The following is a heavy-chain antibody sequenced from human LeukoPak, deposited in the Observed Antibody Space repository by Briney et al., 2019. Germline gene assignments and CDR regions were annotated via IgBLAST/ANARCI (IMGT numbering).Heavy chain of an antibody. CDR2: MNPNSGNT. D-gene: IGHD3-3*01. J-gene: IGHJ4*02. CDR3: ARAAERITIFGVVTRPYYFDY. V-gene: IGHV1-8*01. CDR1: GYTFTSYD. Sequence: ASVKVSCKASGYTFTSYDINWVRQATGQGLEWMGWMNPNSGNTGYAQKFQGRVTMTRNTSISTAYMELRSLRSDDTAVYYCARAAERITIFGVVTRPYYFDYWGQGTLVTVSS.